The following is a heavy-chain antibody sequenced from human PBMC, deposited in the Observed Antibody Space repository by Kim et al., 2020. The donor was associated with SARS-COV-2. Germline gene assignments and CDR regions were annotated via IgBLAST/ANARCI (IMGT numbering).Heavy chain of an antibody. CDR2: INPSGGST. CDR1: GYTFTSYY. Sequence: ASVKVSCKASGYTFTSYYMHWVRQAPGQGLEWMGIINPSGGSTSYAQKFQGRVTMTRDTSTSTVYMELSSLRSEDTAVYYCARVSTEGSSCYPSWFDPWGQGALVTVAS. J-gene: IGHJ5*02. V-gene: IGHV1-46*01. D-gene: IGHD6-13*01. CDR3: ARVSTEGSSCYPSWFDP.